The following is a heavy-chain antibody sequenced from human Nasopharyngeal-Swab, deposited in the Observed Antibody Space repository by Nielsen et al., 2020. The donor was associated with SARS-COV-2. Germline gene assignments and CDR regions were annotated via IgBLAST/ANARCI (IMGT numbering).Heavy chain of an antibody. Sequence: GESLKISCAASGFTFNRYWMTWVRQAPGKGLEWVANIKQDESEEHYVDSVKGRFTISRDNANNLLYLQMNSLSAEDTARYFCARDIANVTYQGGGGMGYWGQGIQVTVSS. CDR3: ARDIANVTYQGGGGMGY. CDR1: GFTFNRYW. V-gene: IGHV3-7*03. J-gene: IGHJ4*02. CDR2: IKQDESEE. D-gene: IGHD2-2*01.